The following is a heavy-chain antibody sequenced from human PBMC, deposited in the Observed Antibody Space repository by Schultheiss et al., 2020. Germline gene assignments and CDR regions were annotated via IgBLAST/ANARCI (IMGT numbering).Heavy chain of an antibody. Sequence: SATLSLTCAVSGGSISSGGYSWSWIRQPPGKGLEWIGYIYHSGSTYYNPSLKSRVTISVDRSKNQFSLKLSSVTAADTAVYYCARDGLDYGMDVWGQGTTVNVSS. J-gene: IGHJ6*02. CDR2: IYHSGST. CDR3: ARDGLDYGMDV. V-gene: IGHV4-30-2*01. CDR1: GGSISSGGYS.